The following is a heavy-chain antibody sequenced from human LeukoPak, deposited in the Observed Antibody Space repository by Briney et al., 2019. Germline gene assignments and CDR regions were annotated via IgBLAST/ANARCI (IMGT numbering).Heavy chain of an antibody. V-gene: IGHV3-23*01. D-gene: IGHD3-10*01. CDR1: GFTFNSYA. CDR2: ISGSGDRT. J-gene: IGHJ6*03. CDR3: ARGGTNYHYMDV. Sequence: GGSQRLSCAASGFTFNSYAMSWVRQAPGKGLEWVSAISGSGDRTFYADSVKGRLTISRDNSKNTLYLQLNTVRAEDTALYYCARGGTNYHYMDVWGNGTTVTVSS.